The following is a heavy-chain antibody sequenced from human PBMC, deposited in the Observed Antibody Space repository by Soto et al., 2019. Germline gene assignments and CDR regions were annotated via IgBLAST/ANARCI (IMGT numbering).Heavy chain of an antibody. CDR3: AIAIFCVVSPKLFDY. CDR1: GGTFSSYT. D-gene: IGHD3-3*01. J-gene: IGHJ4*02. CDR2: IIPILGIA. Sequence: GASVKVSCKASGGTFSSYTISWVRQAPGQGLEWMGRIIPILGIANYAQKFQGRVTITADKSTSTAYMELSSLRSEDTAVYYCAIAIFCVVSPKLFDYCGQGTLVTVSS. V-gene: IGHV1-69*02.